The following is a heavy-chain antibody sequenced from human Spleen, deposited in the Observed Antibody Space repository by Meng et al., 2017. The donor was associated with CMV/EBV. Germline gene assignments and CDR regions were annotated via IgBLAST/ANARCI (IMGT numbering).Heavy chain of an antibody. CDR3: ARDPLVGATPSGWFDP. CDR1: GGTFSSYP. V-gene: IGHV1-69*04. D-gene: IGHD1-26*01. CDR2: IIPILGIA. Sequence: GGTFSSYPIRGVRQAPGKGLEWMGRIIPILGIANYAQKFQGRVTITADKSTSTAYMELSSLRSEDTAVYYCARDPLVGATPSGWFDPWGQGTLVTVSS. J-gene: IGHJ5*02.